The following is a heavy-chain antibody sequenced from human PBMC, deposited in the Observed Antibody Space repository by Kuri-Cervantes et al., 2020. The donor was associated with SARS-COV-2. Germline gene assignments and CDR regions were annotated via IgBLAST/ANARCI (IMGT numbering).Heavy chain of an antibody. CDR3: AREGRSSTSCYSAWFDH. D-gene: IGHD2-2*01. Sequence: ASVKVSCKASGYTFTSYYMHWVRQAPGQGLEWMGIINPSGGSTSYAQKFQGRVTMTRDTSTSTVYMELSSLRSEDTAVYYCAREGRSSTSCYSAWFDHWGQGTLVTVSS. CDR1: GYTFTSYY. V-gene: IGHV1-46*01. J-gene: IGHJ5*02. CDR2: INPSGGST.